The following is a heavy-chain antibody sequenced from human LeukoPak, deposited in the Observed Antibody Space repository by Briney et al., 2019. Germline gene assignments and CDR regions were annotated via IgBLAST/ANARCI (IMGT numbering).Heavy chain of an antibody. V-gene: IGHV4-59*08. CDR1: GGSMSSYY. Sequence: SETLSLTCTVSGGSMSSYYWSWIRQPPGKGLEWIGYIYYSGSTNYNPSLKSRVTISVDTSKNQFSLKLSSVTAADTAVYYCARHNSSTWASWFDPWGQGTLVTVSS. D-gene: IGHD6-13*01. J-gene: IGHJ5*02. CDR2: IYYSGST. CDR3: ARHNSSTWASWFDP.